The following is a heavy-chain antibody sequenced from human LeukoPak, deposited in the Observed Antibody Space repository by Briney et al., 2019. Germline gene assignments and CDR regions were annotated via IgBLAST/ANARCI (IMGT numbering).Heavy chain of an antibody. Sequence: GGSLRLSCAASGFTFSSYTMNWVRQAPGKGLEWVSSISSSSSYIYYADSVKGRFTISRHNAKNSLYLQMNRLSAEATAVSSCARDWSYDILTGYSVYWGQGTLVTVSS. CDR1: GFTFSSYT. CDR3: ARDWSYDILTGYSVY. V-gene: IGHV3-21*01. J-gene: IGHJ4*02. D-gene: IGHD3-9*01. CDR2: ISSSSSYI.